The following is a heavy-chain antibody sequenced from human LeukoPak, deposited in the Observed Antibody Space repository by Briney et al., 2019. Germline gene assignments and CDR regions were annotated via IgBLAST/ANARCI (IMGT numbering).Heavy chain of an antibody. J-gene: IGHJ4*02. D-gene: IGHD6-19*01. V-gene: IGHV1-46*01. CDR1: GYTFTSYY. CDR3: ATETRHGWYYFDY. CDR2: INPSGGST. Sequence: ASVKVSCKASGYTFTSYYMHWVRQAPGQGLEWMGIINPSGGSTSYAQKFQGRVTMTEDTSTDTAYMELSSLRSEDTAVYYCATETRHGWYYFDYWGQGTLVTVSS.